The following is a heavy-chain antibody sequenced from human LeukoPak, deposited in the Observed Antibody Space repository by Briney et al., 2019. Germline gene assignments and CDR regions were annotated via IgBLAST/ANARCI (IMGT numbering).Heavy chain of an antibody. CDR2: IIPIFGTP. V-gene: IGHV1-69*05. CDR1: GYTFTGYY. Sequence: ASVKVSCKASGYTFTGYYMHWVRQAPGQGLEWMGRIIPIFGTPNYAQKFQGRVTITTDESTSTAYMELSSLRSEDTAVYYCARDEDHWYFDLWGRGTLVTVSS. J-gene: IGHJ2*01. CDR3: ARDEDHWYFDL. D-gene: IGHD2-15*01.